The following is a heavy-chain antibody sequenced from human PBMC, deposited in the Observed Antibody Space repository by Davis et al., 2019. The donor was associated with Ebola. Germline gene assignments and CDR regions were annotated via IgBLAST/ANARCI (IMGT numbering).Heavy chain of an antibody. CDR2: IYRSGST. J-gene: IGHJ6*03. CDR3: ARVRGVVTTVDYMDV. Sequence: PSETLSLTCTVSGYSISSGYYWGWIRQPPGKGLEWIGSIYRSGSTNYNPSLKSRVTISVDTSKNQFSLKVSSVTAADTAVYYCARVRGVVTTVDYMDVWGKGTTVTVSS. D-gene: IGHD3-3*01. V-gene: IGHV4-38-2*02. CDR1: GYSISSGYY.